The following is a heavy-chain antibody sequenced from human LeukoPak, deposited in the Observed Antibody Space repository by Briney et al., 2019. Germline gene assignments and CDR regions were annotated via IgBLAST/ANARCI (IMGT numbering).Heavy chain of an antibody. V-gene: IGHV4-59*01. Sequence: SETLSLTCTVSGGPLSAYYWTWIRRPPGKGLEWIGYIYDTGNTNYNPSLKSRVTISVDTSKNQFSLELTSVTAADTPVYYCASGETGSTRGGYWGQGTLVTVSS. D-gene: IGHD1-1*01. CDR1: GGPLSAYY. J-gene: IGHJ4*02. CDR2: IYDTGNT. CDR3: ASGETGSTRGGY.